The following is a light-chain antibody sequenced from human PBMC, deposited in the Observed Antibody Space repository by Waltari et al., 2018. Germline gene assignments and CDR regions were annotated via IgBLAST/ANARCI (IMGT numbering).Light chain of an antibody. CDR1: SGSLASNY. J-gene: IGLJ2*01. CDR3: QSYDSSTVV. V-gene: IGLV6-57*02. Sequence: NFMLTQPHSVSESPGKTVTISCTGSSGSLASNYVQWYQQRPGSAPTTVIYEDNQRPAGVPDRFSGSIDSSSNSASLTISGLKTEDEADYYCQSYDSSTVVFGGGTKLTVL. CDR2: EDN.